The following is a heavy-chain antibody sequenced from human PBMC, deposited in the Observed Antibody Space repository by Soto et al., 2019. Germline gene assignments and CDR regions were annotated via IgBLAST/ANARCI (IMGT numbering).Heavy chain of an antibody. J-gene: IGHJ4*02. CDR3: AREGNVGMMQMRVFDY. V-gene: IGHV1-46*04. Sequence: QVQLVQSGAEVKRPGASVKVSCKASGFTFASYHIHWVRQAPGQGLEWMAIINASNGDTAYAEKWRGRVTLTSDTSTTTVYMELSSLTSEYTALCYCAREGNVGMMQMRVFDYWGRGTLVTVSS. CDR1: GFTFASYH. CDR2: INASNGDT. D-gene: IGHD7-27*01.